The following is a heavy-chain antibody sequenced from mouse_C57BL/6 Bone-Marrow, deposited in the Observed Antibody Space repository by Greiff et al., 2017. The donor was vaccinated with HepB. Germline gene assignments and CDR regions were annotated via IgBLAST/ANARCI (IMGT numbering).Heavy chain of an antibody. V-gene: IGHV7-1*01. J-gene: IGHJ1*03. Sequence: EVKLMESGGGLVQSGRSLRLSCATSGFTFSDFYMEWVRQAPGKGLEWIAASRNKANDYTTEYSASVKGRFIVSRDTSQSILYLQMNALRAEDTAIYYCARDAFYDANWYFDVWGTGTTVTVSS. CDR1: GFTFSDFY. CDR2: SRNKANDYTT. CDR3: ARDAFYDANWYFDV. D-gene: IGHD2-3*01.